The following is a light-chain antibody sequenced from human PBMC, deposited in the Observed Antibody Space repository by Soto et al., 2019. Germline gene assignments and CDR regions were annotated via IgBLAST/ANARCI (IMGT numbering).Light chain of an antibody. V-gene: IGLV2-14*01. J-gene: IGLJ1*01. CDR2: EVT. Sequence: QSALTQPASVSGSPGQSITISCTGTSSDVAGYNHVSWYQHHPGKAPKLMIYEVTKRPSGVSNRFSGSKSGETASLTISGLQAQEEADYYCTSHTASTTRIFGTGTKLTVL. CDR3: TSHTASTTRI. CDR1: SSDVAGYNH.